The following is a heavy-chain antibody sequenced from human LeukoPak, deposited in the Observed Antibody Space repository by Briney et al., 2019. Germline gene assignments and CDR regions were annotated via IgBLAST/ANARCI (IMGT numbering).Heavy chain of an antibody. CDR1: GFTFSSYW. Sequence: GGSLRLSCAASGFTFSSYWMHWVRQPPGKGLVWVSRINSDGGTTSYVDSVKGRFTISRDNTKNSLYLQMNSLRAEDTAVFYCARDQYDTWSRRGNFDSWGQGTLVIVSS. CDR2: INSDGGTT. CDR3: ARDQYDTWSRRGNFDS. D-gene: IGHD3-3*01. V-gene: IGHV3-74*01. J-gene: IGHJ4*02.